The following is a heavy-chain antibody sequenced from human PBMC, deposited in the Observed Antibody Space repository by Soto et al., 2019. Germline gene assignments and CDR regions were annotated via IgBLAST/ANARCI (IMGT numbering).Heavy chain of an antibody. V-gene: IGHV3-30*03. CDR3: AITYYDFWSGYFLDYYGMDV. J-gene: IGHJ6*02. D-gene: IGHD3-3*01. CDR1: GFTFSSYG. Sequence: PGGSLRLSCAASGFTFSSYGMHWVRQAPGKGLEWVAVISYDGSNKYYADSVKGRFTISRDNSKNTLYLQMNSLRAEDTAVYYCAITYYDFWSGYFLDYYGMDVWGQGTTVTVSS. CDR2: ISYDGSNK.